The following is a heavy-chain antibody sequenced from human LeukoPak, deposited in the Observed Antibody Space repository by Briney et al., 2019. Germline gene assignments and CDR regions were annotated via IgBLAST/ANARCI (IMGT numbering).Heavy chain of an antibody. V-gene: IGHV3-11*06. CDR3: ARGSSWAFDY. D-gene: IGHD6-13*01. CDR1: GFTFSDYY. CDR2: ISSSSSYI. Sequence: GGSLRLSCAASGFTFSDYYMFWIRQAPGKGLEWVSSISSSSSYIYYADSVKGRFTISRDNAKNSLYLQMNSLRAEDTAVYYCARGSSWAFDYWGQGTLVTVSS. J-gene: IGHJ4*02.